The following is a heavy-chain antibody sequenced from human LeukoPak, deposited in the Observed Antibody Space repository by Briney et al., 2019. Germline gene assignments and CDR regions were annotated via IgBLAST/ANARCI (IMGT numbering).Heavy chain of an antibody. J-gene: IGHJ4*02. D-gene: IGHD6-19*01. CDR1: GYRFTSYY. V-gene: IGHV1-46*01. CDR2: INPSDGDR. Sequence: GASVKVSCKALGYRFTSYYLHWVRQAPGQGLEWRGKINPSDGDRSYTQQFQGRVTLTRDTSTNTVYMELSSLRSDDTAVYYCASHSSGWRQTYFDFWGQGTLVTVSS. CDR3: ASHSSGWRQTYFDF.